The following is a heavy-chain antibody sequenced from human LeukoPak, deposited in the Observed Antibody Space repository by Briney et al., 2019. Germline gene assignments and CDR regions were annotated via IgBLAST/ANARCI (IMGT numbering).Heavy chain of an antibody. J-gene: IGHJ5*02. CDR3: ARGAKVLRYFDWLLHNWFDP. CDR1: GYTFTSYA. V-gene: IGHV1-3*03. CDR2: INAGNGNT. Sequence: ASVKVSCKASGYTFTSYAMHWVRQAPGQRLEWMGWINAGNGNTKYSQEFQGRVTITRDTSASTAYMELSSLRSEDMAVYYCARGAKVLRYFDWLLHNWFDPWGQGTLVTVSS. D-gene: IGHD3-9*01.